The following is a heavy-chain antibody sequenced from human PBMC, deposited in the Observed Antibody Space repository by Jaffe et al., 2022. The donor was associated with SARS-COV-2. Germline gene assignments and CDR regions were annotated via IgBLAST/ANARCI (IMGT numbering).Heavy chain of an antibody. V-gene: IGHV3-73*01. CDR2: IRSKANNYAT. D-gene: IGHD2-21*02. J-gene: IGHJ5*02. CDR3: TRPLYCGGDCPPPLWFDP. CDR1: GFTFSDSA. Sequence: EVQLVESGGTLVQPGGSLKLSCAVSGFTFSDSAIHWVRQASGKGLEWVGRIRSKANNYATAYAASVKGRFTISRDESKNTAYLQMNSLKTEDTAVYYCTRPLYCGGDCPPPLWFDPWGQGTLVTVSS.